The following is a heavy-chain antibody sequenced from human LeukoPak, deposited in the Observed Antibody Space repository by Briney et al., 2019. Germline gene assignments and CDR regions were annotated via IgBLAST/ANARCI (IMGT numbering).Heavy chain of an antibody. CDR2: IIPIFGTA. D-gene: IGHD2-8*01. Sequence: ASVKVSCKASGYTFTSYGISWVRQAPGQGLEWMGGIIPIFGTANYAQKFQGRVTITADESTSTAYMELSSLRSEDTAVYYCARERMVASPRFQNYYYGMDVWGQGTTVTVSS. J-gene: IGHJ6*02. CDR3: ARERMVASPRFQNYYYGMDV. V-gene: IGHV1-69*13. CDR1: GYTFTSYG.